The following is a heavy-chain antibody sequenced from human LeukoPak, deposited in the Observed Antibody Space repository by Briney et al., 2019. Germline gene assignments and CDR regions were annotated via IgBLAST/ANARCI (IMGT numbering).Heavy chain of an antibody. CDR3: AKDLPGYSSGWFLGGFDY. CDR1: GFTFSSYA. V-gene: IGHV3-9*01. J-gene: IGHJ4*02. CDR2: ISWNSGSI. Sequence: GGSLRLSCAASGFTFSSYAMHWVRHAPGKGLEWVSGISWNSGSIGYADSVKGRFTISRDNAKNSLYLQMNSLRAEDTAVYYCAKDLPGYSSGWFLGGFDYWGQGTLVTVSS. D-gene: IGHD6-19*01.